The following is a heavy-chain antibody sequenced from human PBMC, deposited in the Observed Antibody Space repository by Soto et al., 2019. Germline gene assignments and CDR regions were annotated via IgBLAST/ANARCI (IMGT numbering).Heavy chain of an antibody. V-gene: IGHV1-8*01. J-gene: IGHJ4*02. CDR3: ARGRRDYYDIDEWVPSGY. CDR1: GYTFSNYD. D-gene: IGHD3-22*01. CDR2: MNPDSGDT. Sequence: QVQLVQSGAEVKKPGASVKVSCKASGYTFSNYDINCVRQATGQGLEWMGWMNPDSGDTHYVQKFQGRITMTRDTSISTAYMDLTSLRSEDTAVYYCARGRRDYYDIDEWVPSGYWGQGTLVTVSS.